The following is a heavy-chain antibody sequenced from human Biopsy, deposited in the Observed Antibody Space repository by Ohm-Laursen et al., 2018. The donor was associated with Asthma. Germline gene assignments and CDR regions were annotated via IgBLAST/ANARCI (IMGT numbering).Heavy chain of an antibody. CDR1: GFTFRNFG. V-gene: IGHV3-30*18. J-gene: IGHJ4*02. CDR2: ISSDVRE. D-gene: IGHD1-26*01. Sequence: SLRLSCSASGFTFRNFGMHWVRQAPGKGLEWVALISSDVREWYADSVKGRFTISRDDSRNTLHLQMNSLRAEDTAVYYCAKDVFPGWELRRGPDYWGQGTLVTVSS. CDR3: AKDVFPGWELRRGPDY.